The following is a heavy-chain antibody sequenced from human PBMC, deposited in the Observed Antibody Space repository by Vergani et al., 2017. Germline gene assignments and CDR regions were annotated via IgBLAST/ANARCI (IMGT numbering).Heavy chain of an antibody. V-gene: IGHV3-21*05. CDR1: GFTFSSYS. CDR3: ASSTGSSSWHYYFDY. J-gene: IGHJ4*02. D-gene: IGHD6-13*01. Sequence: EVQLVESGGGLVKRGGSLRLSCAASGFTFSSYSMNWVRQAPGKGLEWVSYISSSGSTIYYADSVKGRFTISRDNAKNSLYLQMNSLRAEDTAVYYCASSTGSSSWHYYFDYWGQGTLVTVSS. CDR2: ISSSGSTI.